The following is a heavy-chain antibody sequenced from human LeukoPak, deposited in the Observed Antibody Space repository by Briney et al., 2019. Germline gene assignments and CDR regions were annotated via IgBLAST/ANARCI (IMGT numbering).Heavy chain of an antibody. V-gene: IGHV3-7*01. D-gene: IGHD1-26*01. CDR3: VRGSSGIYHALIDS. J-gene: IGHJ4*02. CDR2: VKQDESEK. CDR1: GFTFRSYW. Sequence: GGSLRLSCEASGFTFRSYWMSWVRQVPGKGLEWVASVKQDESEKYYVDSVRGRFTISRDNAKNLVYLQMNSLRAEDTTVYYCVRGSSGIYHALIDSWSQGTLVTVSS.